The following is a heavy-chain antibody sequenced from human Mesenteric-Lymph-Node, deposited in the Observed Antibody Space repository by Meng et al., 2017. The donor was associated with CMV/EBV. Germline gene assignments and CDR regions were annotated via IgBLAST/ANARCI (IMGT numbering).Heavy chain of an antibody. Sequence: SCKASGYTFTKYDINWVRQATGQGLEWMGWMNPNSGNTGYAQKFQGRLSLTRDTSISTAYMELSGLTSEDTALYYCVRMEIRGIIVPWGQGTLVTVSS. V-gene: IGHV1-8*01. CDR3: VRMEIRGIIVP. D-gene: IGHD3-10*01. J-gene: IGHJ5*02. CDR1: GYTFTKYD. CDR2: MNPNSGNT.